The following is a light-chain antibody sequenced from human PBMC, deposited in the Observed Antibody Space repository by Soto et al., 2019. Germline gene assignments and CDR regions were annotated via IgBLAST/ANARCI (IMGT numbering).Light chain of an antibody. V-gene: IGKV3-15*01. CDR3: QQRNVWPPIT. J-gene: IGKJ5*01. CDR2: GAS. Sequence: EIVMTQSPATLSVSPGEGVTLSCRASQTVPSRIAWYQQKPGQAPSLLIYGASTRATGVPDRFSGSGSGTDFTLTISRLEPEDFAVYYCQQRNVWPPITFGQGTRLEIK. CDR1: QTVPSR.